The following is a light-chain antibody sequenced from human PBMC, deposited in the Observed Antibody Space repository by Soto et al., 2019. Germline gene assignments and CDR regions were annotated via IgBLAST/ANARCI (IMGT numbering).Light chain of an antibody. J-gene: IGKJ3*01. CDR3: QHSYSTPLT. CDR1: QSISSS. Sequence: DIQMTQSPSSLSASVGDRVTITCRASQSISSSLNWYQQKPGKAPKLLIYAASSLQSGVPSRFSASGSGTDFTLTISSRQPEDCATYYCQHSYSTPLTFGPGTKVDSK. V-gene: IGKV1-39*01. CDR2: AAS.